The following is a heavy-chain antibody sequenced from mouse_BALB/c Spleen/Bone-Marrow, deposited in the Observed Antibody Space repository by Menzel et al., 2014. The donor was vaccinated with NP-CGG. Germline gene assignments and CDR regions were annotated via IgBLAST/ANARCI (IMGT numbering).Heavy chain of an antibody. CDR3: ARGRDYFDY. CDR1: GYSITSDYA. CDR2: INYSGIT. V-gene: IGHV3-2*02. Sequence: EVQLQESGPGLVKPSQSLSLTCTVTGYSITSDYAWNWIRQFPGNKLEWMGSINYSGITTYNPSLKSRISITRDTSKNQFSLQLNSVTTEDTDTYYCARGRDYFDYWGQGTTLTVSS. J-gene: IGHJ2*01.